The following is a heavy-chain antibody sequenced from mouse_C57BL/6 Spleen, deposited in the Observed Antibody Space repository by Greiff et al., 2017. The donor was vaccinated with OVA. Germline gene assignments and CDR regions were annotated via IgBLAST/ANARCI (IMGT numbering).Heavy chain of an antibody. D-gene: IGHD2-5*01. CDR2: IDPSDSYT. CDR3: ARQVYSNYKKGYYCDY. CDR1: GYTFTSYW. J-gene: IGHJ2*01. Sequence: QVQLQQPGAELVMPGASVKLSCKASGYTFTSYWMHWVKQRPGQGLEWIGEIDPSDSYTNYNQKFKGKSTLTVDKSSSTAYMQLSSLTSEDSAVYYWARQVYSNYKKGYYCDYWGQGTTLTVSS. V-gene: IGHV1-69*01.